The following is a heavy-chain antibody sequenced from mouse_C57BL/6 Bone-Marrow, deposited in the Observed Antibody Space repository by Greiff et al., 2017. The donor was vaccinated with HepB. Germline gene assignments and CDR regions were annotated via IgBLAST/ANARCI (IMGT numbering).Heavy chain of an antibody. CDR3: TGGSSPYWYFDV. D-gene: IGHD1-1*01. Sequence: VQLQQSGAELVRPGASVKLSCTASGFNIKDYYMHWVKQRPEQGLEWIGRIDPEDGDTEYAPKFQGKATMTADTSSNTAYLQLSSLTSADTAVYYCTGGSSPYWYFDVWGTGTTVTVSS. V-gene: IGHV14-1*01. CDR2: IDPEDGDT. J-gene: IGHJ1*03. CDR1: GFNIKDYY.